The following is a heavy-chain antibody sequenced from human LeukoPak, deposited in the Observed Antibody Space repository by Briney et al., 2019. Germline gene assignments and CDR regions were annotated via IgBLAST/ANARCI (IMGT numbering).Heavy chain of an antibody. V-gene: IGHV1-2*02. CDR3: ARDAYSSGWYLSYYYYYYMDV. J-gene: IGHJ6*03. D-gene: IGHD6-19*01. CDR1: GYTFTSYG. CDR2: INPNSGGT. Sequence: ASVKVSCKASGYTFTSYGISWGRQAPGQGLEWMGWINPNSGGTNYAQKFQGRVTMTRDTSISTAYMELSRLRSDDTAVYYCARDAYSSGWYLSYYYYYYMDVWGKGTTVTISS.